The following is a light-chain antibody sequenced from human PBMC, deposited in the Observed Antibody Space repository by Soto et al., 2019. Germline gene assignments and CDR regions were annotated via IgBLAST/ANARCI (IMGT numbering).Light chain of an antibody. V-gene: IGKV3-20*01. CDR3: PHYGSFA. CDR2: GAS. CDR1: QNIRTF. J-gene: IGKJ4*02. Sequence: EVVLTQSPATLSLSPGERATLSCRASQNIRTFLDWYQQKPGQAPRLLIYGASNRATGIPARFSGSGSRTDFTLTISRLEPVDFAVYYCPHYGSFAFGGGTKVDIK.